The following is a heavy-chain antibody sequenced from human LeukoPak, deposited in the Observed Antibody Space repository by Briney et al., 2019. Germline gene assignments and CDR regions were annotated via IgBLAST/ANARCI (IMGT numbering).Heavy chain of an antibody. D-gene: IGHD1-7*01. CDR2: MNPNSGNT. Sequence: SSVKVSCKASGYTFTSYDINWVRQATGQGLEWMGWMNPNSGNTGYAQKFQGRVTITRNTSISTAYMDLSSLKSEDTAVYYCARGPPNYGNWFDPWGQGTLVTVSS. CDR1: GYTFTSYD. CDR3: ARGPPNYGNWFDP. J-gene: IGHJ5*02. V-gene: IGHV1-8*03.